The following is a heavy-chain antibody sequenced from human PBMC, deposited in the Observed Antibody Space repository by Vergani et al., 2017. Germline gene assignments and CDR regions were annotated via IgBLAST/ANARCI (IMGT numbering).Heavy chain of an antibody. CDR2: VNHSGRT. D-gene: IGHD6-13*01. J-gene: IGHJ6*02. CDR3: ARGMLVPYYYYYGMDV. V-gene: IGHV4-34*01. CDR1: GGSFSGYF. Sequence: QVPLQQCGAGLLKPSETLSLTCAVYGGSFSGYFWSWLRQPPGKGLEWFGEVNHSGRTIYNPSLKSRVTISVDTSKNQFSLKLSSVTAADTAVYYCARGMLVPYYYYYGMDVWGQGTTVTVSS.